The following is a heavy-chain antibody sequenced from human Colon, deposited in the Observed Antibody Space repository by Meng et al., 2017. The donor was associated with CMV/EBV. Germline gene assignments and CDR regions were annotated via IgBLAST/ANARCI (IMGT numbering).Heavy chain of an antibody. V-gene: IGHV3-9*01. CDR2: ITWNSETI. CDR3: AKDVGANLFYGLDV. Sequence: GGSLRLSCAASGFTFDDHAMHWVRQVPGKGPEWVAGITWNSETIAYGDSVKGRFTVSRDNAKTALYLQMNSLRAEDTALYYCAKDVGANLFYGLDVWGQGTTVTVSS. J-gene: IGHJ6*02. CDR1: GFTFDDHA. D-gene: IGHD1-26*01.